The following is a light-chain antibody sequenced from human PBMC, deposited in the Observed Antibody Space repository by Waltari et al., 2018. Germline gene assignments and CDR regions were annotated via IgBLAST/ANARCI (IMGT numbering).Light chain of an antibody. CDR2: GAS. Sequence: SSRASQSVSSNYLAWYQQKPGQAPRLLIYGASSRATGIPDRFSGGGSGADFTLTISRLEPEDFAVYYCQQYGGSPYTFGQGTKLEIK. V-gene: IGKV3-20*01. CDR3: QQYGGSPYT. J-gene: IGKJ2*01. CDR1: QSVSSNY.